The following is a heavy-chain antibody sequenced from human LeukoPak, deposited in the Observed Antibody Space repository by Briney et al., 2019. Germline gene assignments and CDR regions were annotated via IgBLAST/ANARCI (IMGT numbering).Heavy chain of an antibody. V-gene: IGHV1-24*01. CDR3: ATVGSGWYAAFDI. D-gene: IGHD6-19*01. J-gene: IGHJ3*02. CDR2: FDPEDGET. Sequence: ASVKVSCKVSGYTLTELSMHWVRQAPGKGLEWMGGFDPEDGETIYAQKFQGRVTMTEDTSTDTAYMELSSLRSEDAAVYYCATVGSGWYAAFDIWGQGTMVTVSS. CDR1: GYTLTELS.